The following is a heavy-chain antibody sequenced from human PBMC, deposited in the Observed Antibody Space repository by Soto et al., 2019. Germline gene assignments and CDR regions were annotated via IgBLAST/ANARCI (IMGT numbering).Heavy chain of an antibody. J-gene: IGHJ4*02. CDR3: AKAVPWEDTSMAHLFDY. D-gene: IGHD5-18*01. V-gene: IGHV3-30*18. CDR2: ISYDGKYQ. CDR1: GFTFSSYG. Sequence: QIHLVESGGGVVQPGRSLRLSCAASGFTFSSYGMHWVRQAPGKGLEWVTVISYDGKYQNYAESVKGRFTVSRDNPKKTLYLQMNSLRAEDTAVYYCAKAVPWEDTSMAHLFDYWGQGTLVTVSS.